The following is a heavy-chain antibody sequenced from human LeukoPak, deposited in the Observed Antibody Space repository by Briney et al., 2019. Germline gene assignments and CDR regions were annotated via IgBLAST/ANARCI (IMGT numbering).Heavy chain of an antibody. Sequence: ASVKVSCTASGYTFTSYYMHWVRQAPGQGLGWMGIINPSGGSTSYAQKFQGRVTMTRDTSTSTVYMELSSLRSEDAAVYYCARDRGSKRVAYCGGDCYIGYFDLWGRGTLVTVSS. CDR1: GYTFTSYY. CDR2: INPSGGST. V-gene: IGHV1-46*01. J-gene: IGHJ2*01. CDR3: ARDRGSKRVAYCGGDCYIGYFDL. D-gene: IGHD2-21*02.